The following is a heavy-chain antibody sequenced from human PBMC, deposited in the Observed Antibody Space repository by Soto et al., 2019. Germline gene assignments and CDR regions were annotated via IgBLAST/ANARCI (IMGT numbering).Heavy chain of an antibody. CDR3: ARALGCGGDCYYYYYGMDV. CDR1: GGTFSSYT. CDR2: INPNRGGT. D-gene: IGHD2-21*02. V-gene: IGHV1-2*04. Sequence: ASVKVSCKASGGTFSSYTITWVRQAPGQGLEWMGWINPNRGGTNYAQKFQGWVTMTRDTSISTAYMELSRLRSDDTAVYYCARALGCGGDCYYYYYGMDVWGQGTTVTVSS. J-gene: IGHJ6*02.